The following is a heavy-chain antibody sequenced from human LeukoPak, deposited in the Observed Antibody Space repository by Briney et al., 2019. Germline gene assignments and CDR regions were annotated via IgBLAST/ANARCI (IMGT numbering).Heavy chain of an antibody. CDR3: ARGVTTADK. CDR1: GFTFTNYA. Sequence: PGRSLRLSCAASGFTFTNYAMQWVRQAPGKGLEWVANIKQDGSEKYYVDSVKGRFTISRDNAKNSLYLQMNSLRAEDTALYYCARGVTTADKWGQGTLVTVSS. D-gene: IGHD4-17*01. J-gene: IGHJ4*02. V-gene: IGHV3-7*03. CDR2: IKQDGSEK.